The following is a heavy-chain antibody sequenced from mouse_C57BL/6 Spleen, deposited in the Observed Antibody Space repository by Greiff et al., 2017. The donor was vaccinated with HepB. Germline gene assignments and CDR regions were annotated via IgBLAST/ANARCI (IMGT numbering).Heavy chain of an antibody. J-gene: IGHJ3*01. CDR2: INPNYGTT. Sequence: EVHLVESGPELVKPGASVKISCKASGYSFTDYNMNWVKQSNGKSLEWIGVINPNYGTTSANQKFKGKATLTVDQSSSTAYMQLNSLTSEDSAVYYCARPDYYGSSYGFAYWGQGTLVTVSA. V-gene: IGHV1-39*01. D-gene: IGHD1-1*01. CDR1: GYSFTDYN. CDR3: ARPDYYGSSYGFAY.